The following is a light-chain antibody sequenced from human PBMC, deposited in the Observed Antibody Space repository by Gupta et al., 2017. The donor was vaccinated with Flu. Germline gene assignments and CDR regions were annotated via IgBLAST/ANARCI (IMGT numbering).Light chain of an antibody. CDR1: QGISSW. J-gene: IGKJ2*01. CDR3: QQASSFPPYT. CDR2: AAS. Sequence: GGAVTITCRASQGISSWLAWYQQKPGKAPKLLIYAASSWQSGVPSRFSGSGSGTDFTLTISSLQPEDFAAYYCQQASSFPPYTFGQGTKLEIK. V-gene: IGKV1D-12*01.